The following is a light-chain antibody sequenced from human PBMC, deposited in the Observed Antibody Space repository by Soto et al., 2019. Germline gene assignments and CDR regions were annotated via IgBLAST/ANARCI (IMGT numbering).Light chain of an antibody. CDR3: QQYYSTPWT. Sequence: DIVMTQSPDSLAVSLGERATINCKSSQIFLYSSNNKNYLAWYQQKPGQPPKLLFYWASTRESGVPDRFSGSGSGTDFTLTISSLQAEDVAVYYCQQYYSTPWTFGQGTKVDIK. V-gene: IGKV4-1*01. CDR1: QIFLYSSNNKNY. J-gene: IGKJ1*01. CDR2: WAS.